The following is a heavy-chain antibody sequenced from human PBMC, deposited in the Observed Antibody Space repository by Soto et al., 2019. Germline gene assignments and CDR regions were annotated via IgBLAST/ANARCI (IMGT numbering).Heavy chain of an antibody. CDR2: VYYSGTT. V-gene: IGHV4-59*01. CDR1: GGSISSYY. CDR3: ARAGSTWRYFSDY. D-gene: IGHD6-13*01. Sequence: SETLSLTCTVSGGSISSYYWTWIRQPPGKGLEWVGYVYYSGTTYYNPSLQSRVTISVDTSKNQFSLKVKSVTAADTAIYYCARAGSTWRYFSDYWGQGSLVTVS. J-gene: IGHJ4*02.